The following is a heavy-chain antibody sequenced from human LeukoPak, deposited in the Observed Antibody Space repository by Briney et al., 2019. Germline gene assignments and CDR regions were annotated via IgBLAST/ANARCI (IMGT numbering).Heavy chain of an antibody. J-gene: IGHJ4*02. CDR3: AIYSATYYCAH. Sequence: GESLNIPCNGFGYNFTSSWIGWVRQMPGKGLEWMGILYPGDYDTSYRPSFQGQVALSADKPISTAYLQWASLKAPDTAMFYVAIYSATYYCAHWGQGTLVTVSS. D-gene: IGHD1-26*01. CDR1: GYNFTSSW. V-gene: IGHV5-51*04. CDR2: LYPGDYDT.